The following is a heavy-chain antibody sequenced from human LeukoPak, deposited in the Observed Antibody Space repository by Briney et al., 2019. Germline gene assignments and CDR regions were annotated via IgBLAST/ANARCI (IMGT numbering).Heavy chain of an antibody. Sequence: ASVKVSCKASGYTFTSYGISWVRQAPGQGLEWMGWISAYNGNTNYAQKLQGRVTMTTDTSTSTAYMELRGLRSDDTAVYYCARDFLSGSYYRGAFDIWGQGTMVTVSS. CDR3: ARDFLSGSYYRGAFDI. CDR2: ISAYNGNT. V-gene: IGHV1-18*01. J-gene: IGHJ3*02. D-gene: IGHD1-26*01. CDR1: GYTFTSYG.